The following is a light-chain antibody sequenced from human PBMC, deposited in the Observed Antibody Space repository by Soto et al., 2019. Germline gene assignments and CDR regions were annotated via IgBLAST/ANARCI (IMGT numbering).Light chain of an antibody. CDR2: VAS. Sequence: DIQMTQSPSSLSASVGDRVTISCRASENITNFLNWYQQRPGEAPKVLIYVASGLQRVVPSRFRGTGSGTDFTLTITNLQPEDFATYFCQQSYKPPPYTFGLGTKVE. J-gene: IGKJ2*01. CDR1: ENITNF. CDR3: QQSYKPPPYT. V-gene: IGKV1-39*01.